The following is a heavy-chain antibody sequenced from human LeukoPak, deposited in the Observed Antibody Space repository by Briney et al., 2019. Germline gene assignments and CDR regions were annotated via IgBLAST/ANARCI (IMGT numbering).Heavy chain of an antibody. CDR2: ITHNGST. V-gene: IGHV4-34*01. Sequence: KASETLSLTCGVHGESLNDYYWSWIRQSPGKGLEWIGEITHNGSTTFNPSLESRLTISVDTSKNQFSLKLTSVTAADASVYFCARGFCRGESCYSGEYFRHWGQGTLVTVSS. D-gene: IGHD2-15*01. J-gene: IGHJ1*01. CDR3: ARGFCRGESCYSGEYFRH. CDR1: GESLNDYY.